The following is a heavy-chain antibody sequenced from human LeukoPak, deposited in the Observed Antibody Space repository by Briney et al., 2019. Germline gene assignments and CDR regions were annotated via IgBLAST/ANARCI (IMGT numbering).Heavy chain of an antibody. CDR1: GFTFSSYE. J-gene: IGHJ5*02. D-gene: IGHD3-9*01. V-gene: IGHV3-48*03. CDR2: ISSSGSTI. Sequence: GGSLRLSCAASGFTFSSYEMNWVRQAPGKGLEWVSYISSSGSTIYYADSVKGRFTISRDNAKNSLYLQMNSLRAEDTAVYYCARDGDPYFGPDWFDPWGQGTLVTVSS. CDR3: ARDGDPYFGPDWFDP.